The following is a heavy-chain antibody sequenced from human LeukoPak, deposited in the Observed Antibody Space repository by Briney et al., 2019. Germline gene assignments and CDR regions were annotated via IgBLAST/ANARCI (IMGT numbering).Heavy chain of an antibody. D-gene: IGHD3-9*01. CDR3: ARRRIDWLFDY. CDR2: IYYSGST. J-gene: IGHJ4*02. Sequence: SETLSLTCTVSGGSISSGPYYWGWIRQPPGKGLEWIGTIYYSGSTYYNPSLTSRVTISVDTSKNQFSLALSSVTAADTAVYFCARRRIDWLFDYWGQGTLVTVSS. CDR1: GGSISSGPYY. V-gene: IGHV4-39*07.